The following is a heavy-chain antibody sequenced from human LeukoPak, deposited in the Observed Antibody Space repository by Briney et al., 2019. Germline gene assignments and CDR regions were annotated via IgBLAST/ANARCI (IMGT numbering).Heavy chain of an antibody. J-gene: IGHJ6*02. D-gene: IGHD6-13*01. CDR1: GYTFTSYG. CDR3: ARDSTFPYSSSWYALYYYYGMDV. CDR2: ISAYNGNT. V-gene: IGHV1-18*01. Sequence: ASVKVSCKASGYTFTSYGISWVRQAPGQGLEWMGWISAYNGNTNYAQKLQGRVTMTTDTSTSTAYMELRSLRSDDTAVYYCARDSTFPYSSSWYALYYYYGMDVWGQGTTVTVS.